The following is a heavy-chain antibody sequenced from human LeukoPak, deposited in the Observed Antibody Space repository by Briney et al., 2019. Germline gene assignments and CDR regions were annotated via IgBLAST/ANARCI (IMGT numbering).Heavy chain of an antibody. V-gene: IGHV3-30*18. CDR1: GFTFSSYG. J-gene: IGHJ4*02. CDR3: AKDSYNWNY. Sequence: GGSLRLSCAAPGFTFSSYGMHWVRQAPGKGLEWVAVISYDGSNKYYADSVKGRFTISRDNSKNTLYLQMNSLRAEDTAVYYCAKDSYNWNYWGQGTLVTVSS. CDR2: ISYDGSNK. D-gene: IGHD1-20*01.